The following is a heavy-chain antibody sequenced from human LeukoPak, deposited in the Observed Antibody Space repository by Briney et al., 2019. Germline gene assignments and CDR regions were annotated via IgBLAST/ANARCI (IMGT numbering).Heavy chain of an antibody. CDR2: IIPIFGTA. D-gene: IGHD3-22*01. J-gene: IGHJ4*02. Sequence: GASVKVSCKASGGTFSSYAISWVRQAPGQGLEWMGGIIPIFGTANYARKFQGRVTITADESTSTAYMELSSLRSEDTAVYYCASYYYDSSGYYYYFDYWGQGTLVTVSS. CDR3: ASYYYDSSGYYYYFDY. V-gene: IGHV1-69*13. CDR1: GGTFSSYA.